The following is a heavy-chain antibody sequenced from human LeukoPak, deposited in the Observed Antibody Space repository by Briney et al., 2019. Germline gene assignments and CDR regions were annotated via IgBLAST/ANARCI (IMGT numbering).Heavy chain of an antibody. CDR1: GHTLTELS. CDR3: ATAAVAPPAITHYYYMDV. V-gene: IGHV1-24*01. CDR2: SDPEEGET. D-gene: IGHD6-19*01. J-gene: IGHJ6*03. Sequence: GASVKVSCKVSGHTLTELSMHWVRQAPGRGLEWMGGSDPEEGETSYAQKFQGRVTMTEDTSTDTAYMELSSLRSDDTAVYYCATAAVAPPAITHYYYMDVWGTGTTVTVSS.